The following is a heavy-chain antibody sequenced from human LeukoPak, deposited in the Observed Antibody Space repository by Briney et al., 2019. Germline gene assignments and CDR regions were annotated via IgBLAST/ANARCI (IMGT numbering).Heavy chain of an antibody. CDR2: IYTSGST. J-gene: IGHJ5*02. CDR3: ARDSSWYWFDP. D-gene: IGHD6-13*01. CDR1: GGSISSYY. Sequence: PSETLSLTCTVSGGSISSYYWSWIRQPAGKGLEWIGRIYTSGSTNYNPSLKSRVAMSVDTSKNQLSLKLSSVTAADTAVYYCARDSSWYWFDPWGQGTLVTVSS. V-gene: IGHV4-4*07.